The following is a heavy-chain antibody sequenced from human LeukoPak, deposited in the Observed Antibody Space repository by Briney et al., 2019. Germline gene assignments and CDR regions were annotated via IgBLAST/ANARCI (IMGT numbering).Heavy chain of an antibody. Sequence: ASVKVSCKASGYTFTSYGISWVRQAPGQGLEWMGWISAYNGNTNYAQKLQGRVTMTTDTSTSTAYTELRSLRSDDTAVFCCALTGDGYCSGGSCPTLPVTWGQGTLVTVSS. CDR2: ISAYNGNT. D-gene: IGHD2-15*01. J-gene: IGHJ5*02. V-gene: IGHV1-18*01. CDR1: GYTFTSYG. CDR3: ALTGDGYCSGGSCPTLPVT.